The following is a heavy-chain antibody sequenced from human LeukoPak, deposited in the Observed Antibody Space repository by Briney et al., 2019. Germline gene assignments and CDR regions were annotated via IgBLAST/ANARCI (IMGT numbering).Heavy chain of an antibody. D-gene: IGHD2/OR15-2a*01. Sequence: PSETLSLTCAVYGGSFSDYYWTWIRQPPAKGLEGIGEINHSGRANYSPSLKSRVTISVDTSKNQFSLRLSYVTAAETAVYYCARSVSGVESMAIVLTAAWYCIDGWGKGTTVIVSS. J-gene: IGHJ6*03. CDR1: GGSFSDYY. CDR2: INHSGRA. CDR3: ARSVSGVESMAIVLTAAWYCIDG. V-gene: IGHV4-34*01.